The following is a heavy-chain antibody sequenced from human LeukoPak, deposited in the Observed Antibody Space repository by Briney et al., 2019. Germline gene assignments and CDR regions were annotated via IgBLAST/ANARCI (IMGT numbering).Heavy chain of an antibody. J-gene: IGHJ4*02. CDR2: ISGSGRTT. CDR1: GFTFSNYA. D-gene: IGHD3-10*01. Sequence: GGSLRLSCAASGFTFSNYALSWVRQAPGKGLEWVSAISGSGRTTYYADSVKGRFTISRDNSKDTVYLQMDSLRAEDTATYYCAKSRSAMIRGVIEYWGQGTLVTVSS. V-gene: IGHV3-23*01. CDR3: AKSRSAMIRGVIEY.